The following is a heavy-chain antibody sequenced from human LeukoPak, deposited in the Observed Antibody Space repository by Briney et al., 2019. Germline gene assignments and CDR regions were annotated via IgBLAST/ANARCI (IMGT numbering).Heavy chain of an antibody. CDR3: AAYYDSSGYYFDY. J-gene: IGHJ4*02. Sequence: ASVKVSCKVSGYTLTELSMHWVRQAPGKGLEWMGGFDPEDGETIYAQKFQGRVTMTEDTSTDTAYMELSSLRSEDTAVYYCAAYYDSSGYYFDYWGQGTLATVSS. CDR2: FDPEDGET. D-gene: IGHD3-22*01. V-gene: IGHV1-24*01. CDR1: GYTLTELS.